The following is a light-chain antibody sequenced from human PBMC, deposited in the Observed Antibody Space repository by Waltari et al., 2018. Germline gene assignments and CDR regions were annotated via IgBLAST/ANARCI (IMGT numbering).Light chain of an antibody. J-gene: IGKJ1*01. CDR1: ETILFNSNNKNY. V-gene: IGKV4-1*01. CDR3: QQYYTVSRT. CDR2: WAS. Sequence: DIVMTQSPDSLAVPLGERATINCKSSETILFNSNNKNYLAWYQQKAGPPPKLLGYWASTREAGVPDRFSGSGSGTDFTLTISSLQAEDVAVYYCQQYYTVSRTFGQGTRVEIK.